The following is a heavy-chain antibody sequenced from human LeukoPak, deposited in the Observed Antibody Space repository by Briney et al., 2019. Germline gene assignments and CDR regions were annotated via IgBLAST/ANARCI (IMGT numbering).Heavy chain of an antibody. CDR1: GYTFTHYH. Sequence: ASVKVSCKASGYTFTHYHVSWVRQAPGQGLEWMGRISAYNGNTDFAQKFQGRVILTTDTPTSTAYMELRSLRSDDTAVYYCARRDNFDWSFYWGQGTLVTVSS. J-gene: IGHJ4*02. D-gene: IGHD3-9*01. V-gene: IGHV1-18*01. CDR3: ARRDNFDWSFY. CDR2: ISAYNGNT.